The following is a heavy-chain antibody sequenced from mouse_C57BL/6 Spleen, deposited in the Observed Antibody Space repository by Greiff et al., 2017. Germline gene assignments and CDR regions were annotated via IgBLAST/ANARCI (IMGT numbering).Heavy chain of an antibody. CDR1: GYTFTSYW. V-gene: IGHV1-55*01. J-gene: IGHJ4*01. D-gene: IGHD2-4*01. Sequence: VQLQQPGAELVKPGASVKMSCKASGYTFTSYWITWVKQRPGQGLEWIGDIYPGSGSTNYNEKFKSKATLTVDTSSSTAYMQLSSLTSEDSAVYDCARGYDDDEDYAMDYWGQGTSVTVSS. CDR2: IYPGSGST. CDR3: ARGYDDDEDYAMDY.